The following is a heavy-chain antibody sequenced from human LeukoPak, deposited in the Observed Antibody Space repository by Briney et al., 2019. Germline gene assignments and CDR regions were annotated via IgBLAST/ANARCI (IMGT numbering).Heavy chain of an antibody. CDR3: ARDGAVGNWFDP. Sequence: GGSLRLSCAASGFTFSSYSMNWVRQAPGKGLEWVSSISSSSSYICYADSVKGRFTISRDNAKNSLYLQMNSLRAEDTAVYYCARDGAVGNWFDPWGQGTLVTVSS. CDR1: GFTFSSYS. CDR2: ISSSSSYI. D-gene: IGHD1-26*01. V-gene: IGHV3-21*01. J-gene: IGHJ5*02.